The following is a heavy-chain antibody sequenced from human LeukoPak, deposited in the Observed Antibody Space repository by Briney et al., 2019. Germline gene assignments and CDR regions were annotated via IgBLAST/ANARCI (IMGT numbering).Heavy chain of an antibody. J-gene: IGHJ3*02. Sequence: GGSLRLSCAASGFTFRDAWMTWVRQAPGKGLEWVSSISDSGDATYYADSVKGRFTISRDNSKNTLYLQMNSLRAEDTAVYYCAKVSGFIAVAAPDAFDIWGQGTMVTVSS. CDR2: ISDSGDAT. CDR3: AKVSGFIAVAAPDAFDI. CDR1: GFTFRDA. D-gene: IGHD6-19*01. V-gene: IGHV3-23*01.